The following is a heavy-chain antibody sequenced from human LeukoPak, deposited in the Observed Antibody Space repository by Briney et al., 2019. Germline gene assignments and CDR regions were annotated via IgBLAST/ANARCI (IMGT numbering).Heavy chain of an antibody. CDR1: GFSFSGYW. CDR3: VQVVGGTWGTFTH. D-gene: IGHD1-26*01. V-gene: IGHV3-7*01. J-gene: IGHJ1*01. Sequence: GGSLRLSCAASGFSFSGYWMSWVRQTPGKGLEGVANMDQHGNEKYYVDSVEGRFTISRDNVKNSLFLQMNSLRGEDTAIYYCVQVVGGTWGTFTHWGQGTLVIVSS. CDR2: MDQHGNEK.